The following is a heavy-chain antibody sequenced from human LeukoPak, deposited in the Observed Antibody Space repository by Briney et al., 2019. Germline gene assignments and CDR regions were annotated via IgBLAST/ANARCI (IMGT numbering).Heavy chain of an antibody. CDR2: ISGSGGST. J-gene: IGHJ4*02. D-gene: IGHD1-14*01. Sequence: PGGSLRLSCAASGFTFRTYGITWVRQAPGKGLEWVSGISGSGGSTYYADYVKGRFIISRDNSKNTVYLQMNSLRAEDTAMYYCAKLEGTQQIDDYWGQGTLVTVSS. CDR3: AKLEGTQQIDDY. CDR1: GFTFRTYG. V-gene: IGHV3-23*01.